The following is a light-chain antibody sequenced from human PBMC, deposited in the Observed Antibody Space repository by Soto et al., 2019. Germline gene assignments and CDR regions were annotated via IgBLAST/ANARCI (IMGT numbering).Light chain of an antibody. CDR2: SNN. CDR1: NSNIGSNT. V-gene: IGLV1-44*01. J-gene: IGLJ1*01. CDR3: AAWDDSLNGYV. Sequence: QSVLTQPPSASGTPGQRVTISCSGSNSNIGSNTVNWYQQVPGTAPKLLIYSNNQRPSGVPDRFSGSKSGTSASLAISGLQSEDEADYCCAAWDDSLNGYVFGAGTKVTVL.